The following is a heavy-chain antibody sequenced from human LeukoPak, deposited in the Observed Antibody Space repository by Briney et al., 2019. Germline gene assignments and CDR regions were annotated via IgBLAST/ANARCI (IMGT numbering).Heavy chain of an antibody. J-gene: IGHJ4*02. D-gene: IGHD3-3*01. V-gene: IGHV4-39*01. CDR2: IYYSGST. CDR3: ARATTYYDFWSGYYFDY. Sequence: SETLSLTCTVSGGSISSSSYYWGWIRQPPGKGLEWIGSIYYSGSTYYNPSLKSRVTISVDTSKNQFSLKLSSVTAADTAVYYCARATTYYDFWSGYYFDYWGQGTLVTVSS. CDR1: GGSISSSSYY.